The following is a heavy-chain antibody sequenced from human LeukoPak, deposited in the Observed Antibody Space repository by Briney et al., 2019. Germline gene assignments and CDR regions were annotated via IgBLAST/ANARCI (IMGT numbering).Heavy chain of an antibody. CDR1: GFTFSSYG. J-gene: IGHJ4*02. V-gene: IGHV3-30*18. CDR3: AKPNYYDEGLVDY. Sequence: GGSLRLSCAASGFTFSSYGMHWVRQAPGKGLEWVAVISYDGSNKYYADSVKGRFTISRDNSKNTLYLQMNSLRAEDTAVYYCAKPNYYDEGLVDYWGQGTLVTVSS. D-gene: IGHD3-22*01. CDR2: ISYDGSNK.